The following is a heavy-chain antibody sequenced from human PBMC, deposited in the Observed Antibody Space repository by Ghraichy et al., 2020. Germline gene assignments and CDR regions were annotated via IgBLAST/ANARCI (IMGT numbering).Heavy chain of an antibody. J-gene: IGHJ5*02. CDR3: ARHWEYQLLFGNWFDP. V-gene: IGHV4-39*01. CDR1: GGSVTSHNHY. Sequence: GSLRLSCIVSGGSVTSHNHYWGWIRQAPGKGLEWIGSVFYRGTTFFNPSLQSRLAMSVDTSKNHFSLRLSSVTATDTAVYFCARHWEYQLLFGNWFDPWGQGTLVTVSS. D-gene: IGHD1-7*01. CDR2: VFYRGTT.